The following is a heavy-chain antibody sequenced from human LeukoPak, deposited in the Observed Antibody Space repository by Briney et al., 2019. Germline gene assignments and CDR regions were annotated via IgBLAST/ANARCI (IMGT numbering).Heavy chain of an antibody. CDR3: ARVVGSY. V-gene: IGHV4-34*01. CDR2: INHSGST. Sequence: PSETLSLTCAVYGGSFSGYYWSWIRQPPGKGLEWIGEINHSGSTNYNPSLKSRVTISVDTSKNQFSLKLSSVTAADTAGYYCARVVGSYWGQGTLVTVSS. D-gene: IGHD2-2*01. CDR1: GGSFSGYY. J-gene: IGHJ4*02.